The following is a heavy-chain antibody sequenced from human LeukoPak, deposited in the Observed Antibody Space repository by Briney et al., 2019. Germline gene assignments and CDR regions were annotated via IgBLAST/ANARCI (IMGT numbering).Heavy chain of an antibody. CDR2: IRSSRSTI. J-gene: IGHJ3*02. V-gene: IGHV3-48*01. Sequence: TGGSLRLLCAASGLLFSRYSMNWVRQAPGRGLEWVSYIRSSRSTIYYADSVKGRFTISRDNAKKSLYLQMNSLRAEDTAVYYCARSWFGDDAFDIWGQGTMVTVSS. D-gene: IGHD3-10*01. CDR3: ARSWFGDDAFDI. CDR1: GLLFSRYS.